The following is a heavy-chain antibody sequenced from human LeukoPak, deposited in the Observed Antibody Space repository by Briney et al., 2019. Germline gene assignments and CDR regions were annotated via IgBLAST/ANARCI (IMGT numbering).Heavy chain of an antibody. CDR3: VRVPGGRENMDV. D-gene: IGHD3-10*01. CDR2: IYYSGST. V-gene: IGHV4-61*01. J-gene: IGHJ6*03. CDR1: GDSISSSSYY. Sequence: SETLSLTCTVSGDSISSSSYYWSWIRQPPGKGLEWIGYIYYSGSTNYNPSLKSRVTISVDTSKNQFSLKLSSVTAADTAVYYCVRVPGGRENMDVWGRGTTVTVSS.